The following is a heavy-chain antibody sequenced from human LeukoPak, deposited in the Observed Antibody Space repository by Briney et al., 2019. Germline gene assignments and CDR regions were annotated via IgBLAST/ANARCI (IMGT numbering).Heavy chain of an antibody. CDR3: ARDRVRGVITTQGSFDY. J-gene: IGHJ4*02. V-gene: IGHV3-7*01. D-gene: IGHD3-10*01. Sequence: GESLRLSCAASGFTFSSYWMSWVRQAPGKGLEWVANIKQDGSEKYYVDSVKGRFTISRDNAKNSLYLQMNSLRAEDTAVYYCARDRVRGVITTQGSFDYWGQGTLVTVSS. CDR2: IKQDGSEK. CDR1: GFTFSSYW.